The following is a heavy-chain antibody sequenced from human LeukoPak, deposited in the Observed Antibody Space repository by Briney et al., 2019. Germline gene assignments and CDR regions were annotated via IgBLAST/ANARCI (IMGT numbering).Heavy chain of an antibody. V-gene: IGHV3-23*01. Sequence: GGSLRLSCAASGFTFSSYAMSWVRQAPGKGLEWVSAINGSGGSTYYADSVKGRFTISRDNSKNTLYLQMNSLRAEDTAVYYCAKDQDYYYDSSGYYYLGSFDYWGQGTLVTVSS. CDR3: AKDQDYYYDSSGYYYLGSFDY. D-gene: IGHD3-22*01. CDR2: INGSGGST. CDR1: GFTFSSYA. J-gene: IGHJ4*02.